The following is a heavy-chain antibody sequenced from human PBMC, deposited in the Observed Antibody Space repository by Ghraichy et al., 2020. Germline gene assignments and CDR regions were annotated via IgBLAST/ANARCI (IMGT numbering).Heavy chain of an antibody. V-gene: IGHV3-23*01. Sequence: SCAASGFVFSEYVMNWVRQAPGKGLEWFSVIGSWRGETTHYADSVKGRFAISRDNSKNTMYLQMNSLRAEDTAVYYCARRVLERSLHGLDVWGQGTTVTVSS. CDR3: ARRVLERSLHGLDV. CDR1: GFVFSEYV. J-gene: IGHJ6*02. CDR2: IGSWRGETT. D-gene: IGHD3-3*01.